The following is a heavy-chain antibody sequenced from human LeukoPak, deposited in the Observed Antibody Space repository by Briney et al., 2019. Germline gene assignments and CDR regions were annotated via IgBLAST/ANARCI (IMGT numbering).Heavy chain of an antibody. D-gene: IGHD6-19*01. V-gene: IGHV1-8*03. CDR3: ARVSLIAVAGSPYYYYYYMDV. J-gene: IGHJ6*03. Sequence: ASVKVSCKASGYTFTSYDINWVRQATGQGLEWMGWMNPNSGNTGYAQKFQGRVTITRNTSISTAYMELSSLRSEDTAVYYCARVSLIAVAGSPYYYYYYMDVWGKGTTVTVSS. CDR2: MNPNSGNT. CDR1: GYTFTSYD.